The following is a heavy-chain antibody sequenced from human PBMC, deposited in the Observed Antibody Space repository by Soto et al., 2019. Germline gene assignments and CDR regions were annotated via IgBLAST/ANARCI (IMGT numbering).Heavy chain of an antibody. J-gene: IGHJ5*02. Sequence: SETLSLTCTVSGGSISSYYWSWIRQPPGNGLECIGYIYYSGSTNYNPSLKSRVTISVDTSKNQFSLKLSSVTAADTAVYYCARVGSSGWYPSGWFDPWGQGTLVTVSS. V-gene: IGHV4-59*01. D-gene: IGHD6-19*01. CDR3: ARVGSSGWYPSGWFDP. CDR2: IYYSGST. CDR1: GGSISSYY.